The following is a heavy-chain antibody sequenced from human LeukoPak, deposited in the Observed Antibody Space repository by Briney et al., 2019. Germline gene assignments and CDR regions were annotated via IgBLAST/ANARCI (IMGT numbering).Heavy chain of an antibody. Sequence: GGSLRLSCAASGFTFSSYSMNWVRQAPGKGLEWVSSISSSSSYIYYADSVKGRFTISRDNAKNSLYLQMNSLRAEDTAVYYCARGRSSTIYDAFDIWGQGTMVTVSS. J-gene: IGHJ3*02. CDR1: GFTFSSYS. CDR3: ARGRSSTIYDAFDI. V-gene: IGHV3-21*01. D-gene: IGHD2-2*01. CDR2: ISSSSSYI.